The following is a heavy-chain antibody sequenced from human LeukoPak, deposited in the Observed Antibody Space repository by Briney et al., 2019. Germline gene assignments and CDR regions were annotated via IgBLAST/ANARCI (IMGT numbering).Heavy chain of an antibody. Sequence: ASVKVSCKASGYTFTGYCMHWVRQAPGQGLEWMGWINPNSGGTNYAQKFQGRVTMTRDASISTAYMELSRLRSDDTAVYYCARASLVISSVAARPRFLLYWGQGTLVTVSS. D-gene: IGHD6-6*01. J-gene: IGHJ4*02. CDR2: INPNSGGT. V-gene: IGHV1-2*02. CDR1: GYTFTGYC. CDR3: ARASLVISSVAARPRFLLY.